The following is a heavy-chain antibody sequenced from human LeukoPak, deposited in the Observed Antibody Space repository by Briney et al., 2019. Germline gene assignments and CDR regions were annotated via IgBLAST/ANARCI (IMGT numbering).Heavy chain of an antibody. CDR1: GGSISSGSYY. D-gene: IGHD3-22*01. V-gene: IGHV4-61*02. CDR3: ARDLSYYDSGGFDY. CDR2: IYTSGST. J-gene: IGHJ4*02. Sequence: SQTLSLTCTVYGGSISSGSYYWSWIRQPAGKGLEWIGRIYTSGSTNYNPSLKSRVTISVDTSKNQFSLKLSSVTAADTAVYYCARDLSYYDSGGFDYWGQGTLVTVSS.